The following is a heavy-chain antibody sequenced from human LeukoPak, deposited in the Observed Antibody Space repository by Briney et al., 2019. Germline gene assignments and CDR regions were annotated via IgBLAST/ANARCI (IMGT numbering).Heavy chain of an antibody. CDR3: AKGGGPLTGRNWFDP. D-gene: IGHD3-9*01. V-gene: IGHV3-23*01. CDR1: GFTFSDYY. Sequence: PGGSLRLSCAASGFTFSDYYMSWIRQAPGKGLEWVSAISGSGGSTYYADSVKGRFTISRDNSKNTLYLQMNSLRAEDTAVYYCAKGGGPLTGRNWFDPWGQGTLVTVSS. J-gene: IGHJ5*02. CDR2: ISGSGGST.